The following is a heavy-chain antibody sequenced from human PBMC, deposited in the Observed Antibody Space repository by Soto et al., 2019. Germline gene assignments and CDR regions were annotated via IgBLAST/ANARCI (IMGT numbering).Heavy chain of an antibody. CDR1: GFTFSSYG. V-gene: IGHV3-33*01. Sequence: GGSLRLSCAASGFTFSSYGVHWVRQAPGKGLEWVAVIWSDGSNKYYADSVKGRFTISRDNSKNTLYLQMNSLRAEDTAVYYCARYYYDSSGYYPLWGQGTLVTVSS. CDR2: IWSDGSNK. CDR3: ARYYYDSSGYYPL. J-gene: IGHJ4*02. D-gene: IGHD3-22*01.